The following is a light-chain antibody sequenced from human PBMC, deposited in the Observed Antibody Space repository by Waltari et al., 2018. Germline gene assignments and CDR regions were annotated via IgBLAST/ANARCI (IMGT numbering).Light chain of an antibody. CDR2: AVS. Sequence: QSALTQPASMSGSPGQSITISCTGTSSDVGGVTYVLWYQQHPGKVPKPFIFAVSNRPSGVSNRFSGSKSGNTASLTISGLQAEDESDYYCCSFTSRSTWVFGGGTKLTVL. CDR3: CSFTSRSTWV. V-gene: IGLV2-14*01. CDR1: SSDVGGVTY. J-gene: IGLJ3*02.